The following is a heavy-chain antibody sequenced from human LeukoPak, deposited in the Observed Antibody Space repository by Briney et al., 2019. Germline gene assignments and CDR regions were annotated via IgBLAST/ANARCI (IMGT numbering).Heavy chain of an antibody. Sequence: PSETLSLTCTVSGGSISGYYWSWIRQPPGKGLEWMGYVDHSGITSYNPSLKSRATISVDTSKKQFSLRLTAVTAADTAVYYCARDSIPYYEVLTGCQNWYFDLWGRGTLVTVSS. CDR1: GGSISGYY. D-gene: IGHD3-9*01. CDR3: ARDSIPYYEVLTGCQNWYFDL. V-gene: IGHV4-59*01. J-gene: IGHJ2*01. CDR2: VDHSGIT.